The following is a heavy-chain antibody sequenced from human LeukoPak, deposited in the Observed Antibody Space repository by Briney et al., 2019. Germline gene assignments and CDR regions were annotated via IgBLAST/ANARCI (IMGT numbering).Heavy chain of an antibody. D-gene: IGHD3-22*01. Sequence: ASVKLSCKVSGYTFTDYYMHWVPQAPGKGLEWMGLVDPEDGETIYAEKFQGRVTITADTSTDTAYMELSSLRSEDTAVYYCATAYYYDSSGPLDYWGQGTLVTVSS. V-gene: IGHV1-69-2*01. CDR3: ATAYYYDSSGPLDY. CDR2: VDPEDGET. CDR1: GYTFTDYY. J-gene: IGHJ4*02.